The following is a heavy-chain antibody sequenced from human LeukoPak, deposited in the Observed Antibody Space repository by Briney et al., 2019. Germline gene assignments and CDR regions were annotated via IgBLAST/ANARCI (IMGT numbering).Heavy chain of an antibody. D-gene: IGHD2-15*01. V-gene: IGHV1-8*01. CDR1: GYTFTSYD. CDR2: MNPNSGNT. Sequence: ASVRVSCKASGYTFTSYDINWVRQAAGQGLEWMGWMNPNSGNTGYAQKFKGRVTITRNTSIDTAYMEVSSLRSEYTAVDYCARRDCSGGTCRTRVFDYWGQGTLVTVSS. CDR3: ARRDCSGGTCRTRVFDY. J-gene: IGHJ4*02.